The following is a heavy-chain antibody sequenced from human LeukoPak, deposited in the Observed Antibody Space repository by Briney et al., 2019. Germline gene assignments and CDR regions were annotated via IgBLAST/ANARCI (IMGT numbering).Heavy chain of an antibody. J-gene: IGHJ6*02. CDR3: ARSLIPLGMDV. Sequence: GGSLRLSCAASGFTFSSYEVIWVRQAPGKGLEWVSYMSSSGTTIHYVDSVKGRFRNSRDNAKNTVYLTMNILTSEDTAVYYCARSLIPLGMDVWGQGTTVTVSS. D-gene: IGHD2-21*01. CDR2: MSSSGTTI. V-gene: IGHV3-48*03. CDR1: GFTFSSYE.